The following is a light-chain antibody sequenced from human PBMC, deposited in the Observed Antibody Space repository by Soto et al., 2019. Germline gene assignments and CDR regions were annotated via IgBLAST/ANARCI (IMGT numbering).Light chain of an antibody. CDR3: QQYARIPLT. V-gene: IGKV4-1*01. Sequence: DFVMTQSPDSLTVSLGERATIHCKSSQSVLYNTNNKNYLAWYQQKPGQPPKLPIYWASTREFRVPDRFIGRGSGTDFTLTINNVQAEDVAVYYFQQYARIPLTCGGGTKVEIK. J-gene: IGKJ4*01. CDR1: QSVLYNTNNKNY. CDR2: WAS.